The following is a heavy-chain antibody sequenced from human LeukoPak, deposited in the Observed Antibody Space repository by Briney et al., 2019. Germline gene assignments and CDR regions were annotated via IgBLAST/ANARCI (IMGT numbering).Heavy chain of an antibody. Sequence: PSETLSLTCSVSGGSISRYYWGWIRQPPGKGLEWIGYIYYSGSTNYNPSLKSRVTISVDTTKNQFSLKLSSVTAADTAVYYCARTYYGSGSSDYWGQGTLVTVSS. V-gene: IGHV4-59*01. CDR1: GGSISRYY. CDR2: IYYSGST. D-gene: IGHD3-10*01. CDR3: ARTYYGSGSSDY. J-gene: IGHJ4*02.